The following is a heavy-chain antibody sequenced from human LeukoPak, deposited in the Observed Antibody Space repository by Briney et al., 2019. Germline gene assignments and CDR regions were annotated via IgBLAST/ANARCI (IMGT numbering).Heavy chain of an antibody. V-gene: IGHV4-59*13. CDR2: IYHTGSP. J-gene: IGHJ4*02. Sequence: SETLSLTCNVSGGSISPYYGPWIRRPPGRDLEWIGYIYHTGSPNYNPSLKSRVTILVDTSKNQFSLQLTSVTAADTAVYYCARGLRYSSDYWGPGTLVTVSS. D-gene: IGHD6-13*01. CDR3: ARGLRYSSDY. CDR1: GGSISPYY.